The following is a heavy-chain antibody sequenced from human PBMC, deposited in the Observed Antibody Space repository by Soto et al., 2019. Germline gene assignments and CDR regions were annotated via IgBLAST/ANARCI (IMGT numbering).Heavy chain of an antibody. D-gene: IGHD5-12*01. Sequence: QVQLQESGPGLVKPSGTLSLTCAVSGGSISSSNWWSWVRQPPGKGLEWIGEIYHSGSTNYNPSLKSRVTISVDKSKNQFSLKLSSVPPADTAVYYCARLVVPTIITHYFDHWGQGTLVTVSS. CDR1: GGSISSSNW. CDR3: ARLVVPTIITHYFDH. CDR2: IYHSGST. J-gene: IGHJ4*02. V-gene: IGHV4-4*02.